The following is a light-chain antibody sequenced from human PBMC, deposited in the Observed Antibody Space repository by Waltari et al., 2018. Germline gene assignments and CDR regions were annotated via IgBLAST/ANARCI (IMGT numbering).Light chain of an antibody. CDR3: QQYYSIPYT. CDR1: FNDSNKRNY. J-gene: IGKJ2*01. CDR2: WSS. Sequence: FNDSNKRNYLAWYQQKPRQPPKLLLYWSSSRQSGVPDRFSGSGSETDFTLTISNLQAEDVAVYYCQQYYSIPYTFGQGTKLDLK. V-gene: IGKV4-1*01.